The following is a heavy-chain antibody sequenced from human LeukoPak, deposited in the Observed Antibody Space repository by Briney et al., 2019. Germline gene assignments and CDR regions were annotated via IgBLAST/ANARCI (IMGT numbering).Heavy chain of an antibody. J-gene: IGHJ5*02. CDR3: ARLGGRSGYYSRNWFDP. Sequence: ASVKVSCKASGYTFTGYYIRWVRQAPGQGVEWMGWINPNSGGTKYAQKFQGRVTVTRDTSISTSSMELSRLKSDDTAVYYCARLGGRSGYYSRNWFDPWGQGTLVTVSS. CDR1: GYTFTGYY. D-gene: IGHD3-22*01. V-gene: IGHV1-2*02. CDR2: INPNSGGT.